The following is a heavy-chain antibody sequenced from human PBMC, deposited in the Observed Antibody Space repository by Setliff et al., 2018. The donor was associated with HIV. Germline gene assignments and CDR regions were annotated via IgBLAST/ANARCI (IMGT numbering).Heavy chain of an antibody. CDR1: GYTFTSYY. CDR2: ITPIFGTT. CDR3: ARDESRGDWESFGY. D-gene: IGHD2-21*01. V-gene: IGHV1-46*01. Sequence: ASVKVSCKASGYTFTSYYMHWVRQAPGQGLEWMGRITPIFGTTNYAQKFQGRVTITADRSTSTTYMELSSLRSEDTAMYYCARDESRGDWESFGYWGQGTRVTVSS. J-gene: IGHJ4*02.